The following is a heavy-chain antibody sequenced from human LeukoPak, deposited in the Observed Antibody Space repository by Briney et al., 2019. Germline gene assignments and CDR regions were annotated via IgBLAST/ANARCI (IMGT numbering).Heavy chain of an antibody. J-gene: IGHJ4*02. CDR2: ISGGSGNI. V-gene: IGHV3-23*01. CDR1: GFTFKTYA. Sequence: GGSLRLSCAASGFTFKTYAMSWVRQAPGKGLEWVSLISGGSGNIYYVDSVKGRFTISRDNSKNTLYVQMTSLRAEDTAIYYCAKGPDYYGSVTSKKTDWGQGTLVTVSS. CDR3: AKGPDYYGSVTSKKTD. D-gene: IGHD3-10*01.